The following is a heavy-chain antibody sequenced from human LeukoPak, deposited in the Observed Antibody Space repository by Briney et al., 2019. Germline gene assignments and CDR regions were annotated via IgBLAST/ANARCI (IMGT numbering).Heavy chain of an antibody. V-gene: IGHV4-4*02. D-gene: IGHD3-22*01. CDR2: IYHSGST. CDR3: AREAPQYYDSSGYSGGFDP. Sequence: SGTLSLTCAVSGGSISSSNWWSWVRQPPGKGLEWIGEIYHSGSTNYNPSLKSRVTISVDKSKNQFSLKLSSVTAADTAVYYCAREAPQYYDSSGYSGGFDPWGQGTLVTVSS. J-gene: IGHJ5*02. CDR1: GGSISSSNW.